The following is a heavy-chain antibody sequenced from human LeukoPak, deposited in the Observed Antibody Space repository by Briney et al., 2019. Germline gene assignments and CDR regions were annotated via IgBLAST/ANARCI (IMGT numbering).Heavy chain of an antibody. CDR1: GFAFRNYW. V-gene: IGHV3-74*01. CDR3: AKDRPSQYHYDSSGCLDY. D-gene: IGHD3-22*01. CDR2: INPDGSTT. J-gene: IGHJ4*02. Sequence: GGSLRLSCVASGFAFRNYWMYWVRQGPGKGLVWLSRINPDGSTTTYADSVKGRSTISRDNSKNTLYLQMNRLRAEDTAVYYCAKDRPSQYHYDSSGCLDYWGQGNMVTVSS.